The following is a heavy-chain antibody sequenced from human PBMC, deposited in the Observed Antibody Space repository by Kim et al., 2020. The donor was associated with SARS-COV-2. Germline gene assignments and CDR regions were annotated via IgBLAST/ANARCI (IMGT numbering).Heavy chain of an antibody. D-gene: IGHD7-27*01. J-gene: IGHJ4*02. CDR2: INNDGRIT. CDR3: AASLGDY. V-gene: IGHV3-74*01. Sequence: GGSLRLSCTASGFTFSNFWMHWVRQAPGEGLEWVSRINNDGRITNYAGSVKGRFTISRDNAKNTLYLQMNSLGAEDTAVYYCAASLGDYWGQGTLVAVAS. CDR1: GFTFSNFW.